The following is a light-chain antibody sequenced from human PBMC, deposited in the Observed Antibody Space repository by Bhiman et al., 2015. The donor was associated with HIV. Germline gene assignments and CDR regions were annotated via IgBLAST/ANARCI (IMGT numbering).Light chain of an antibody. J-gene: IGLJ1*01. V-gene: IGLV2-11*01. CDR2: DVS. CDR3: CSYANSYYV. CDR1: SSDVGGYNY. Sequence: QSALTQPASVSGSPGQSITISCTGTSSDVGGYNYVSWYQQHPGKAPKLMIYDVSKRPSGVPDRFSGSKSGNTASLTISGLQAEDEADYYCCSYANSYYVFGTGTKVTVL.